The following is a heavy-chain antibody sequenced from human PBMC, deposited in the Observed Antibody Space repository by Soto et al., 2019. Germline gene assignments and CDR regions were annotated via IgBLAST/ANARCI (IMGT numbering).Heavy chain of an antibody. CDR2: ISGSGGST. V-gene: IGHV3-23*01. D-gene: IGHD1-1*01. J-gene: IGHJ6*03. CDR3: AKGEGTGTTYYYYYMDV. Sequence: GGSLRLSCAASGFTFSSYAMSWVRQAPGKGLEWVSAISGSGGSTYYADTVKGRFTISRDNSKNTLYLQMNSLRAEDTAVYYCAKGEGTGTTYYYYYMDVWGKGTTVTVSS. CDR1: GFTFSSYA.